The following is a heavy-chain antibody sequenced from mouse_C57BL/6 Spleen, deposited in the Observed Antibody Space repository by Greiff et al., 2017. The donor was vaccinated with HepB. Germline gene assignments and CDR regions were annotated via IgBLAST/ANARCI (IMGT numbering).Heavy chain of an antibody. CDR3: ARYLLYDYYAMDY. J-gene: IGHJ4*01. CDR2: IYPGGGYT. CDR1: GYTFTNYW. D-gene: IGHD2-3*01. Sequence: VQLQQSGAELVRPGTSVKMSCKASGYTFTNYWIGWAKQRPGHGLEWIGDIYPGGGYTNYNEKFKGKATLTADKSSSTAYMQFSSLTSEDSAIYYCARYLLYDYYAMDYWGQGTSVTVSS. V-gene: IGHV1-63*01.